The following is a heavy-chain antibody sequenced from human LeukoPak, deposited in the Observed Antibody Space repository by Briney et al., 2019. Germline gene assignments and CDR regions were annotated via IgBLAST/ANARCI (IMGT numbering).Heavy chain of an antibody. CDR3: ARDRYSSSYGSFQH. CDR1: GFTFSSYS. J-gene: IGHJ1*01. V-gene: IGHV3-21*01. CDR2: ISSSSYI. Sequence: PGGSLRLSCAASGFTFSSYSMNWVRQAPGKGLEWVSSISSSSYIYYADSVKGRFTISRGNAKNSLYLQMNSLRAEDTAVYYCARDRYSSSYGSFQHWGQGTLVTVSS. D-gene: IGHD6-13*01.